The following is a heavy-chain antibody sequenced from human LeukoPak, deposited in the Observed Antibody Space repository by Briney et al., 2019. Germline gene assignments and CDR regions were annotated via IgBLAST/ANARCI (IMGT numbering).Heavy chain of an antibody. Sequence: GASVKVSCKASGYVFTGYFMHWVRQAPGQGLEWMGWIDPNSGGTDYAQQFQGRVTMTRDTSISTAYMELSRLRSDDTAVYYCARDWEYLGYWGQGTLVTVSS. J-gene: IGHJ4*02. CDR3: ARDWEYLGY. CDR1: GYVFTGYF. V-gene: IGHV1-2*02. D-gene: IGHD1-26*01. CDR2: IDPNSGGT.